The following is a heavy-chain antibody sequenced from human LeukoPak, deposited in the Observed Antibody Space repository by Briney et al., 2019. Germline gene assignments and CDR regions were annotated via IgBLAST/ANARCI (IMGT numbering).Heavy chain of an antibody. CDR1: GYTFTSYY. CDR3: ARDTVVPAAMRRLYYYMDV. Sequence: ASVKVSCKASGYTFTSYYMHWVRQAPGQGLECMGIINPSGGSTSYAQKFQGRVTMTRDMSTSTVYMELSSLRSEDTAVYYCARDTVVPAAMRRLYYYMDVWGKGTTVTVSS. D-gene: IGHD2-2*01. J-gene: IGHJ6*03. V-gene: IGHV1-46*01. CDR2: INPSGGST.